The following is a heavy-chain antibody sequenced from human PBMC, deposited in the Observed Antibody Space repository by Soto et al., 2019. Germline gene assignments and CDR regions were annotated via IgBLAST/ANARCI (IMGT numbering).Heavy chain of an antibody. CDR2: IWYDGSNK. D-gene: IGHD3-22*01. CDR3: ARNLLYLQRITMIVAPGPFDY. CDR1: GFTFSSYG. Sequence: PGGSLRLSSAASGFTFSSYGMHWVRQAPGKGLEWVAVIWYDGSNKYYADSVKGRFTISRDNSKNTLYLQMNSLRAEDTAVYYCARNLLYLQRITMIVAPGPFDYWGQGTLVTVSS. J-gene: IGHJ4*02. V-gene: IGHV3-33*01.